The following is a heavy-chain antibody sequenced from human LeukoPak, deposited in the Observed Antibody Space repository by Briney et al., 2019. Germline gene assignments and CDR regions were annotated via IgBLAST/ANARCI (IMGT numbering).Heavy chain of an antibody. J-gene: IGHJ4*02. CDR3: AKAQRGIAAAGFDY. Sequence: PGRSLRLSCAASGFTFSSYGMHWVRQAPGKGLEWVAVISYDGSNKYYADSVKGRFTISRDNSKNTLYLQMNSLRAEDTAVYYCAKAQRGIAAAGFDYWGQGTLVTVSS. CDR2: ISYDGSNK. D-gene: IGHD6-13*01. V-gene: IGHV3-30*18. CDR1: GFTFSSYG.